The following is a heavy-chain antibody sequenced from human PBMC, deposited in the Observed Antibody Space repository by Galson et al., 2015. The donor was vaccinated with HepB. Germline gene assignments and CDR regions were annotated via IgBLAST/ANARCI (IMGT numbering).Heavy chain of an antibody. D-gene: IGHD5-12*01. CDR2: ISGSGGNT. V-gene: IGHV3-23*01. CDR3: AKDRTQWLRPHDAFDI. J-gene: IGHJ3*02. Sequence: SLRLSCAASGFTFSSYAMSWVRQAPGKGLKCVSAISGSGGNTYYADSVKGRFTISRDNSKNTLYVEMNSLRAEDTAVYYCAKDRTQWLRPHDAFDIWGQGTMVTVSS. CDR1: GFTFSSYA.